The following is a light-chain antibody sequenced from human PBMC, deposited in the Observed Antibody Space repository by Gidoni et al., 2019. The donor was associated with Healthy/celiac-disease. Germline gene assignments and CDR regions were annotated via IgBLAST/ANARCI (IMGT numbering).Light chain of an antibody. CDR2: SAY. J-gene: IGKJ4*01. CDR3: QQRSSPGLT. CDR1: QSISSY. Sequence: DIQMTQSTSSLSASVGDRVTINCRASQSISSYLNWYQQKPGKAPKLLIYSAYRLQSGVPSRFSVSGSGTDFTLTIISLQPAAFAPYYCQQRSSPGLTFGGVTKVEI. V-gene: IGKV1-39*01.